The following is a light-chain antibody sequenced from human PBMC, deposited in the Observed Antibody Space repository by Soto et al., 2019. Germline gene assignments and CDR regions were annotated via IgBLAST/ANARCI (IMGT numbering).Light chain of an antibody. J-gene: IGKJ1*01. V-gene: IGKV1-5*03. CDR1: QSISSW. CDR2: KAS. Sequence: DIQMTQSPSTLSASVGDRVTITCRASQSISSWLVWYQQKPGKAPKLLIYKASSLESGVPSRFSGSGSGTEFTLTISSLQPDDFATYYCQQYHTYPCTFGQGTKVEI. CDR3: QQYHTYPCT.